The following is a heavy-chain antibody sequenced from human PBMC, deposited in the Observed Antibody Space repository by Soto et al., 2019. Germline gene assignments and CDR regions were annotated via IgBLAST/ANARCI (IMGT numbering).Heavy chain of an antibody. CDR3: ARALGWLLENVDY. V-gene: IGHV4-4*02. Sequence: PSETLSLTCAVSGGSISSSNWWSWVRQPPGKGLERIGEIYHSGSTNYNPSLKSRVTISVDTSKNQFSLKLSSVTAADTAVYYCARALGWLLENVDYGGQGTLVTVSS. CDR1: GGSISSSNW. D-gene: IGHD5-12*01. CDR2: IYHSGST. J-gene: IGHJ4*02.